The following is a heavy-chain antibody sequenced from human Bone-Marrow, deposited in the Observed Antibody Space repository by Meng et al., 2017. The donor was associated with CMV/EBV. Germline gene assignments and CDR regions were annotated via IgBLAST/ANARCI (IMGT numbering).Heavy chain of an antibody. CDR3: ARDQYCSCGSCYRDRPFDF. CDR2: TYYRSKWYN. J-gene: IGHJ4*02. V-gene: IGHV6-1*01. Sequence: SCAISGDSVSSNSAAWNWIRQSPSRGLEWLGRTYYRSKWYNDYAVAVKSRITINPDTSKNQFSLQLNSVTPEDTAVYYCARDQYCSCGSCYRDRPFDFWGQGTLVTVSS. CDR1: GDSVSSNSAA. D-gene: IGHD2-15*01.